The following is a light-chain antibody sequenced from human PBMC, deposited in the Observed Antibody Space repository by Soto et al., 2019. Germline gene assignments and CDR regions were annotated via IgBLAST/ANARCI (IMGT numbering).Light chain of an antibody. CDR3: QQLNNYPLT. CDR2: AAS. J-gene: IGKJ4*01. CDR1: QGISTY. V-gene: IGKV1-9*01. Sequence: DIELTQSPSSLSASVGDTATITCRASQGISTYLAWYQQKPAKAPKVLIYAASTLQSGVPSRFSGSGSRTEFTLTISSLQPEDVATYYYQQLNNYPLTFGGGTKVEIK.